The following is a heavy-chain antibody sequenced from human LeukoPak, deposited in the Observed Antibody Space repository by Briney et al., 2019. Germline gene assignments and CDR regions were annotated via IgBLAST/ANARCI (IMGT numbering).Heavy chain of an antibody. Sequence: GGSLRLSCAASGFTFSGSAMHWVRQASGKGLEWVGRIRSKANSYATAYAASVKGRFTISRDDSKNTAYLQTNSLKTEDTAVYYCTTAYGSVDYWGQGTLVTVSS. V-gene: IGHV3-73*01. J-gene: IGHJ4*02. CDR1: GFTFSGSA. CDR2: IRSKANSYAT. D-gene: IGHD3-10*01. CDR3: TTAYGSVDY.